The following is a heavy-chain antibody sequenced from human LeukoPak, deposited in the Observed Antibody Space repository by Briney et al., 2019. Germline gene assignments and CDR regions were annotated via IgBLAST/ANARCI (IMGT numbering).Heavy chain of an antibody. V-gene: IGHV3-30*18. Sequence: GGSLRLSCAASGFTFSSYGMHWVRQAPGKGLEWVAVISYDGSNKYYADSVKGRFTISRDNSKNTLYLQMNSLRAEDTAVYYCAKLGGDSSDYYYVGWFDPWGQGTLVTVSS. J-gene: IGHJ5*02. D-gene: IGHD3-22*01. CDR1: GFTFSSYG. CDR2: ISYDGSNK. CDR3: AKLGGDSSDYYYVGWFDP.